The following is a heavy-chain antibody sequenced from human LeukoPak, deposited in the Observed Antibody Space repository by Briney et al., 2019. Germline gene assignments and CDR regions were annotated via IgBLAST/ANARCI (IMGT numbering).Heavy chain of an antibody. V-gene: IGHV3-23*01. CDR1: GFTFSSYG. J-gene: IGHJ4*02. CDR3: AKVGSGWLYFDY. CDR2: ISGSGGST. D-gene: IGHD6-19*01. Sequence: PGGSLRLSCAASGFTFSSYGMSWVRQAPGKGLEWVSAISGSGGSTYYADSVKGRFTISRDNSKNTLYLQMNSLRAEDTAVYYCAKVGSGWLYFDYWGQGTLVTVSS.